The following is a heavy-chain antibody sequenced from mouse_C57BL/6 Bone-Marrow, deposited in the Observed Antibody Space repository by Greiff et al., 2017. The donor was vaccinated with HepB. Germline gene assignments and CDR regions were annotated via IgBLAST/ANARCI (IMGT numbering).Heavy chain of an antibody. V-gene: IGHV1-22*01. D-gene: IGHD1-1*01. CDR3: ARGDYYGSSRWYFDV. J-gene: IGHJ1*03. CDR1: GYTFTDYN. CDR2: INPNNGGT. Sequence: VQLQHSGPELVKPGASVKMSCKASGYTFTDYNMHWVKQSHGKSLDWIGYINPNNGGTSYNQKFKGKATLTVNKSSSTAYMELRSLTSEDSAVYYCARGDYYGSSRWYFDVWGTGTTVTVSS.